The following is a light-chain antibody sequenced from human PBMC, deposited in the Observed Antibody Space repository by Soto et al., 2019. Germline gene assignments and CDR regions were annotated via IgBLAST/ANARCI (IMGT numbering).Light chain of an antibody. CDR1: QGISSW. CDR3: QQANRFPLT. Sequence: DIQMTQSPSSVSASIGDRVTITCRASQGISSWLDWYQQKPGKAPKLLIYAASSLQSGVPSRFSGSGSGTDFTLTISSLQPEDFATYACQQANRFPLTFGQGTRLEIK. J-gene: IGKJ5*01. V-gene: IGKV1-12*01. CDR2: AAS.